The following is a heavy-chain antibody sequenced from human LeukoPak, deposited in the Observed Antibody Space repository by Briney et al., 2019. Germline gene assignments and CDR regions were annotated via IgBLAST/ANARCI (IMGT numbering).Heavy chain of an antibody. CDR3: ARLDFYDSSGYYMEVPDDY. CDR2: IIPIFGTG. V-gene: IGHV1-69*06. CDR1: GGTFSSYA. D-gene: IGHD3-22*01. J-gene: IGHJ4*02. Sequence: GASAKVSCKASGGTFSSYAISWVRQAPGQGLEWMGGIIPIFGTGNYAQKFQGRVTITADKSTSTAYMELSSMRSDDTAVYYCARLDFYDSSGYYMEVPDDYWGQGTLVIVSS.